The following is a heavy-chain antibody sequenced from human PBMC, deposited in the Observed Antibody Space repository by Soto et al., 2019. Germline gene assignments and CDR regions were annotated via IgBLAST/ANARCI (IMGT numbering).Heavy chain of an antibody. Sequence: ASMKVSYKASGYTFTSSGMSWARQAPGQGLEWMGWISAHTGSSEYAQRFQGRVTMTTDRSTSTAYMELRSLRSDDTAVYYCARAFFFLGCDSRGYSFDACGFCGPWILVIV. D-gene: IGHD3-22*01. CDR1: GYTFTSSG. J-gene: IGHJ3*01. CDR2: ISAHTGSS. V-gene: IGHV1-18*01. CDR3: ARAFFFLGCDSRGYSFDACGF.